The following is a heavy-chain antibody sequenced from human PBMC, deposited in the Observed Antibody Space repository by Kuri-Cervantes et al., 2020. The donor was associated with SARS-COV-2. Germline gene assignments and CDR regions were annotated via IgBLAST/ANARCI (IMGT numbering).Heavy chain of an antibody. CDR2: INHSGST. Sequence: GSLRLSCAVYGGSFSGYYWSWIRQPPGRGLEWIGEINHSGSTNYNPSLKSRVTISVDTSKNQFSVKLSSVTAADTAVYYCARGRQFWDIVVVVAARWFDPWGQGTLVTVSS. V-gene: IGHV4-34*01. CDR3: ARGRQFWDIVVVVAARWFDP. CDR1: GGSFSGYY. J-gene: IGHJ5*02. D-gene: IGHD2-15*01.